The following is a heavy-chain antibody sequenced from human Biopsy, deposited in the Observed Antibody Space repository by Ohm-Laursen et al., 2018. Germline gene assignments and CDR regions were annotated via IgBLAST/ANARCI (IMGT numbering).Heavy chain of an antibody. CDR1: GGSTNDYF. CDR3: VRGVDYYDPYHYYALDV. J-gene: IGHJ6*02. CDR2: IYSSGGS. V-gene: IGHV4-4*07. D-gene: IGHD3-22*01. Sequence: GTLSLTCSVSGGSTNDYFWSWIRQPAGETLEWIGRIYSSGGSSNNPSLKSRISMSMDTSNNQFSLTLTSVTAADTAVYYCVRGVDYYDPYHYYALDVWGQGTTVTVSS.